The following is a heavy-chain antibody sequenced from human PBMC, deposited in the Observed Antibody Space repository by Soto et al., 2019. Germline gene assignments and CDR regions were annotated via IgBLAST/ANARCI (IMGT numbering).Heavy chain of an antibody. CDR1: GYSFTAYF. Sequence: ASVKVSCKASGYSFTAYFMHWVRQAPGQGLERMGIIHPKGGSANYAQKFQDRIALTWDTSTSTVYMELSSLRSDDTAVYYCARAPYSSSSFFFDYWGQGTPVTVSS. V-gene: IGHV1-46*01. CDR3: ARAPYSSSSFFFDY. D-gene: IGHD6-6*01. J-gene: IGHJ4*02. CDR2: IHPKGGSA.